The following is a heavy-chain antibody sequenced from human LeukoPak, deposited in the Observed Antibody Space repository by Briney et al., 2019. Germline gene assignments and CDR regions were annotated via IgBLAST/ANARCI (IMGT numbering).Heavy chain of an antibody. CDR3: ARVGALTGTHFDY. CDR2: IHDSGST. Sequence: SETLSLTCTVSGGSISGSYWSWIRLPPGKGLEWIAYIHDSGSTVYSSSLKSRVTISLDTSKTQFSLKVSSVTAADTAVYYCARVGALTGTHFDYWGQGTLVTVSS. J-gene: IGHJ4*02. V-gene: IGHV4-59*12. D-gene: IGHD1-20*01. CDR1: GGSISGSY.